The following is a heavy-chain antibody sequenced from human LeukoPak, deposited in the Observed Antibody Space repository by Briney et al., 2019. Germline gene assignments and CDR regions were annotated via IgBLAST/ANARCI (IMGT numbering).Heavy chain of an antibody. CDR3: ARANPVYGDYDY. CDR1: GFSVNDNY. D-gene: IGHD4-17*01. J-gene: IGHJ4*02. Sequence: GGSLRLSCAVSGFSVNDNYMSWVRQAPGKGLQWVSVMFPDGRTYYADSVKGRFTISRDLARNTLLLQMHSLRADDTAVHYCARANPVYGDYDYWGQGTLVTVSS. V-gene: IGHV3-53*01. CDR2: MFPDGRT.